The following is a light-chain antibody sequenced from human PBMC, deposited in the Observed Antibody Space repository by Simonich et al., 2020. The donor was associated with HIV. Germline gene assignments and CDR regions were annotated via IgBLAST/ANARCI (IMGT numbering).Light chain of an antibody. Sequence: DIQMTQSPSTLSASVGDRVTITCRASQSMRDWLAWYQQKPGKAPKLLIYKASNLESGVPSMFSGSGSGTEFTLTISSLQPDDFATYYCQQYNSYPLTFGGGTKVEIK. V-gene: IGKV1-5*03. J-gene: IGKJ4*01. CDR2: KAS. CDR1: QSMRDW. CDR3: QQYNSYPLT.